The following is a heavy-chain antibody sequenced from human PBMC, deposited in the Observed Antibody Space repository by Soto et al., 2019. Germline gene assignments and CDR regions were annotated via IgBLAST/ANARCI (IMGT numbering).Heavy chain of an antibody. CDR3: AIAEVGGSGEQGN. CDR1: GGTFSSYT. J-gene: IGHJ4*02. V-gene: IGHV1-69*02. CDR2: IIPILGIA. Sequence: QVQLVQSGAEVKKPGSSVKVSCKASGGTFSSYTISWVRQAPGQGLEWMGRIIPILGIANYAQKFQGRVTITGDKSTGTAYMELSGLRSEDTAVYYCAIAEVGGSGEQGNWGQVTLVTVSS. D-gene: IGHD3-10*01.